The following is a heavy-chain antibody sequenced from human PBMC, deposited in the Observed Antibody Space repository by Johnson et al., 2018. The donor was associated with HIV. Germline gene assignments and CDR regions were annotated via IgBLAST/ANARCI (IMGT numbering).Heavy chain of an antibody. CDR1: GFTFSTYT. CDR2: ISYDGSNK. J-gene: IGHJ3*02. D-gene: IGHD6-6*01. CDR3: ATSQSGAFDI. Sequence: QVQLVESGGGVVRPGGSLRLSCAASGFTFSTYTMHWVRQAPGKGLEWVALISYDGSNKYYADSVKGRFTISRDNSKKMVNLQMNSLRAEDTAVYYCATSQSGAFDIWGQGTKVTVSS. V-gene: IGHV3-30*04.